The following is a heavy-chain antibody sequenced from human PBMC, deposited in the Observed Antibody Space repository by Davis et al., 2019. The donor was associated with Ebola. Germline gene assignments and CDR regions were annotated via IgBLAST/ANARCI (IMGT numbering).Heavy chain of an antibody. CDR1: GYTFTSYA. Sequence: ALVKVSCKASGYTFTSYAMHWVRQAPGQRLEWMGWINAGNGNTKYSQKFQGRVTITRDTSASTAYMELSSLRSEDTAVYYCARPSDFWSGYSLYYFDYWGQGTLVTVSS. J-gene: IGHJ4*02. CDR2: INAGNGNT. D-gene: IGHD3-3*01. CDR3: ARPSDFWSGYSLYYFDY. V-gene: IGHV1-3*01.